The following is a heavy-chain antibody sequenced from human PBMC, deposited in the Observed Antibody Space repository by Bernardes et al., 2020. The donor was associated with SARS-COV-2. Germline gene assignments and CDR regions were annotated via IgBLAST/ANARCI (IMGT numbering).Heavy chain of an antibody. V-gene: IGHV3-21*01. Sequence: GGSLRLSCAASGFTFSSYIMNWVRQAPGKGLEWVSSISSSNKYMYYADSVRGRFTISRDNAKTSLYLQMSSLRAEDTAVYYCARADKWELPFDYWGQGALVTVSS. J-gene: IGHJ4*02. CDR2: ISSSNKYM. D-gene: IGHD1-26*01. CDR3: ARADKWELPFDY. CDR1: GFTFSSYI.